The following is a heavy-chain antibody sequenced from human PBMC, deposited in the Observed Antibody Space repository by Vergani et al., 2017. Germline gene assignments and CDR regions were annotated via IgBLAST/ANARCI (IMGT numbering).Heavy chain of an antibody. CDR2: IKQDGSEK. D-gene: IGHD3-10*01. V-gene: IGHV3-7*01. CDR1: GGSISSYY. J-gene: IGHJ3*02. Sequence: VQLQESGPGLVKPSETLSLTCTVSGGSISSYYWSWIRQPPGKGLEWVANIKQDGSEKYYVDSVKGRFTISRDNAKNSLYLQMNSLRAEDTAVYYCARVMWGGAFDIWGQGTMVTVSS. CDR3: ARVMWGGAFDI.